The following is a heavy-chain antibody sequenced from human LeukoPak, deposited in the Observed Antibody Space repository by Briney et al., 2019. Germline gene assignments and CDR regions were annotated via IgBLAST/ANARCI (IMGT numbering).Heavy chain of an antibody. V-gene: IGHV3-74*03. Sequence: GGSLRLSCAASGFTFSNHWMHWVRKTPGKGLVWVSRINERGRDTMYADSVKGRFTISRDNAKDSLFLHMNSLRAEDTGVYYCTRDRGIALDMWGQGTMVAVSS. CDR1: GFTFSNHW. D-gene: IGHD1-14*01. CDR3: TRDRGIALDM. J-gene: IGHJ3*02. CDR2: INERGRDT.